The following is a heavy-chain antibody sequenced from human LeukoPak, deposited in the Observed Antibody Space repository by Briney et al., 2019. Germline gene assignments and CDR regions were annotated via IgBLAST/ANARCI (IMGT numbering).Heavy chain of an antibody. D-gene: IGHD5-24*01. J-gene: IGHJ4*02. Sequence: GGSLRLSCAASGFTFSNYDMTWVRQAPGKGLEYVSSISATTIYKFSANSVRGRFTISRDNVENSLYLQMNDLRGEDTAVYYCARIGLGRDAYNSFDHWGQGTLVTVSS. CDR3: ARIGLGRDAYNSFDH. V-gene: IGHV3-21*01. CDR1: GFTFSNYD. CDR2: ISATTIYK.